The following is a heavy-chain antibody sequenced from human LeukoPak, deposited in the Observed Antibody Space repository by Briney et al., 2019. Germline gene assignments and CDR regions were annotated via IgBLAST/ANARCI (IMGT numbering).Heavy chain of an antibody. J-gene: IGHJ4*02. D-gene: IGHD4-17*01. CDR3: ARGGGDYRQLVY. CDR2: INGDGSST. V-gene: IGHV3-74*01. Sequence: PGGSLRLSCAASGFTFGSYRMHWVRQAPGKGLVWVSRINGDGSSTAYADSVKGRFTISRDNAKNTLYLQMNGLRAEETAVYYCARGGGDYRQLVYWGQGTLVTVSS. CDR1: GFTFGSYR.